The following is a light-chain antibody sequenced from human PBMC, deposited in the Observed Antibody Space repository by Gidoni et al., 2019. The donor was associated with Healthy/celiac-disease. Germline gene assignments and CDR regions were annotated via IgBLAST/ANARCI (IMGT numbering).Light chain of an antibody. V-gene: IGLV3-25*03. J-gene: IGLJ2*01. CDR3: QSADSSGTYVV. CDR1: ALPKQS. Sequence: SYELPQPPSLSVSPGQTARITCSVDALPKQSAYWYQQKPGQAPGLVIYNDSERPSGIPERFSGSSSGTTVTLTISGVQAEDEADYYCQSADSSGTYVVFGGGTKLTVL. CDR2: NDS.